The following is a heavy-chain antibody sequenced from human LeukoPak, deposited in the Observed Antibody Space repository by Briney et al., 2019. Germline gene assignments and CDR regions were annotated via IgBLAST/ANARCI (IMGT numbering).Heavy chain of an antibody. D-gene: IGHD1-20*01. J-gene: IGHJ4*02. V-gene: IGHV4-31*03. CDR2: IYYSGST. CDR3: ATDPSGGNWNDERYYFDY. Sequence: SETLSLTCTVSGGSISSGGYSWNWIRQHPGKGLEWIGYIYYSGSTYYNPSLKSRVTMSVDTPKNQFSLKLSSVTAADTAVYYCATDPSGGNWNDERYYFDYWGQGTLVTVSS. CDR1: GGSISSGGYS.